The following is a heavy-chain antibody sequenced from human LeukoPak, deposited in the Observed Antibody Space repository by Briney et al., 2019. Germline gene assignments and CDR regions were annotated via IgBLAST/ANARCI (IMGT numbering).Heavy chain of an antibody. CDR3: ARVRAAAGRGYYYGMDV. V-gene: IGHV1-69*04. D-gene: IGHD6-13*01. Sequence: ASVKVSCKASGGTFSSYAISWVRQAPGQGLEWMGRIIPILGIANYAQKFQGRVTMTRDTSTSTVYMELSSLRSEDTAVYYCARVRAAAGRGYYYGMDVWGQGTTVTVSS. CDR2: IIPILGIA. CDR1: GGTFSSYA. J-gene: IGHJ6*02.